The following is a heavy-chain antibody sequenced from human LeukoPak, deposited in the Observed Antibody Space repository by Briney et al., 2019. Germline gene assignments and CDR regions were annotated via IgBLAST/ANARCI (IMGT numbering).Heavy chain of an antibody. CDR2: IRYDGSNK. CDR3: AKRDVVGYCSGGNCYPFDY. CDR1: GFTFSSYG. J-gene: IGHJ4*02. V-gene: IGHV3-30*02. Sequence: PGGSLRLSCAASGFTFSSYGMHWVRQAPGKGLEWLAFIRYDGSNKYYADSVKGRFTISRDNSKNALYLQMNSLRAEDTAVYYCAKRDVVGYCSGGNCYPFDYGGQGTLVTVSS. D-gene: IGHD2-15*01.